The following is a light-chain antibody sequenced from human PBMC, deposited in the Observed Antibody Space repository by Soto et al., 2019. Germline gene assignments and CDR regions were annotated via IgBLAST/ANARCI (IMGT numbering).Light chain of an antibody. Sequence: EIVMTQSPATLYVSPGERATLSCRASQSVSSNLAWYQQKPGQAPRLLIYGASTMDTGIPARLSGSGSGTEFTLTISSLQSEDFAVYYCQQYNNWPRGTFRQATKVEIK. CDR1: QSVSSN. CDR2: GAS. J-gene: IGKJ1*01. CDR3: QQYNNWPRGT. V-gene: IGKV3-15*01.